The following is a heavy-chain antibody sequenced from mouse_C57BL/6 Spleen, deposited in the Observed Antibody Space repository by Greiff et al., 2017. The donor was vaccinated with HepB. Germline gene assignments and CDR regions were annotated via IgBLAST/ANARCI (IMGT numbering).Heavy chain of an antibody. CDR3: ARHRGGFDV. CDR1: GFTFSSYG. CDR2: ISSGGSYT. J-gene: IGHJ1*03. V-gene: IGHV5-6*01. Sequence: EVHLVESGGDLVKPGGSLKLSCAASGFTFSSYGMSWVRQTPDKRLEWVATISSGGSYTYYPDSVKGRFTISRDNAKNTLYLQMSSLKSEDTAMYYWARHRGGFDVWGTGTTVTVSS.